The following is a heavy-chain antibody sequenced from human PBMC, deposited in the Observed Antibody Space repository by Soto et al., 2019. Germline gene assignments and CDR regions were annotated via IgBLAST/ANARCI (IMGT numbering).Heavy chain of an antibody. Sequence: QLQLQESGPGLVKPSETLSLTCTVSGCSIRRNSSYWGWIRQPPGKGLEGIGSIYYSGSTYYNTSLRSRVTISVDTSKNQFSLKLSSVTAADTAVYYCARHDGNGVDYWGQGTLVTVSS. J-gene: IGHJ4*02. V-gene: IGHV4-39*01. CDR3: ARHDGNGVDY. D-gene: IGHD1-1*01. CDR1: GCSIRRNSSY. CDR2: IYYSGST.